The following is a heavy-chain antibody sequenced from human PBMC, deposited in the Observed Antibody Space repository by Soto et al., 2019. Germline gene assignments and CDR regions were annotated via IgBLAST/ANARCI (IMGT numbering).Heavy chain of an antibody. D-gene: IGHD6-13*01. Sequence: QVKLLESGPGLAKPSETLSLTCSVSGGSISSYYWNWIRQSAGKGLEWIGRIYSSGRTNYNPSLQSRGTMSVDTSKRQFSLKLSSVTAADPAVYYWARGAAAGVDYGMDAWGQGTTVTVSS. J-gene: IGHJ6*02. CDR2: IYSSGRT. CDR1: GGSISSYY. CDR3: ARGAAAGVDYGMDA. V-gene: IGHV4-4*07.